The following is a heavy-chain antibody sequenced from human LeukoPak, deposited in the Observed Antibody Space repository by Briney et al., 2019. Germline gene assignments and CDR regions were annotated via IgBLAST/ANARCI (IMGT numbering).Heavy chain of an antibody. J-gene: IGHJ4*02. CDR2: IYYSGST. Sequence: PSETLSLTCTVSGGSMSPYHWGWIRQPPGKGLEWTGYIYYSGSTNYNPSLKSRVTISVDTSKNQFSLKLSSVTAADTAVYYCASESQFWQTNFDYWGQGTLVTVSS. CDR1: GGSMSPYH. CDR3: ASESQFWQTNFDY. V-gene: IGHV4-59*12. D-gene: IGHD1/OR15-1a*01.